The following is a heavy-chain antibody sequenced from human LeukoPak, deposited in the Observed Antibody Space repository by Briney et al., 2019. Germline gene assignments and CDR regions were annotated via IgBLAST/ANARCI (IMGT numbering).Heavy chain of an antibody. CDR2: IYHSGST. CDR1: GGSISSGGYS. Sequence: PSQTLSLTCAVSGGSISSGGYSWSWIRQPPGKGLEWIGYIYHSGSTYYNPSLKSRVTISVDRSKNQFSLKLSSVTAADTAVYYCASSGSRAANWFDPWGQGTLVTVSS. D-gene: IGHD1-26*01. V-gene: IGHV4-30-2*01. J-gene: IGHJ5*02. CDR3: ASSGSRAANWFDP.